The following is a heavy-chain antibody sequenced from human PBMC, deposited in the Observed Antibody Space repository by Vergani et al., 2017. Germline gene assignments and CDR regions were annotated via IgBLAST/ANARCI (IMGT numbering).Heavy chain of an antibody. Sequence: EVQLLESGGGLVQPGGSLRLSCAASGFTFSSYAMSWVRQAPGKGLEWVSAISGSGGSTYYADSVKGRFTISRDNSKNTLYLQMNSLRAEDTAVYYCARGQDYDILTGTYYYGMDVWGQGTTVTVSS. CDR1: GFTFSSYA. CDR2: ISGSGGST. CDR3: ARGQDYDILTGTYYYGMDV. D-gene: IGHD3-9*01. V-gene: IGHV3-23*01. J-gene: IGHJ6*02.